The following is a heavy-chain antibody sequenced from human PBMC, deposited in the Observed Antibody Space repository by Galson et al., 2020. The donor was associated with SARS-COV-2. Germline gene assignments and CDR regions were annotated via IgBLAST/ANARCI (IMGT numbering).Heavy chain of an antibody. CDR3: ASGRESSGRFDY. CDR1: GGTIGSGDYY. CDR2: LYYTGSS. J-gene: IGHJ4*02. Sequence: SETLSLTCTVSGGTIGSGDYYCSWDRQTPGKGLEGIGYLYYTGSSYSNSSLKRRSTIPYNTSKNQFSLRLSSVTAADTAVYFCASGRESSGRFDYWGQGILVTVSS. V-gene: IGHV4-30-4*01.